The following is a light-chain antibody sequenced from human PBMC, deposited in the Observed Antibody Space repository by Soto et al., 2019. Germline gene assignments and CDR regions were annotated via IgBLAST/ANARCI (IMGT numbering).Light chain of an antibody. CDR1: SNDIGGYNY. J-gene: IGLJ2*01. V-gene: IGLV2-14*01. CDR2: DVS. Sequence: QSALTQPASVSGSPGQSITFSCTGTSNDIGGYNYVSWYQQHPGKAPKLMIFDVSNPPSGVSYRFSGSKSGNTASLTISGLQAEDEADNYCSSYTSSSTLLFGGGTKLTVL. CDR3: SSYTSSSTLL.